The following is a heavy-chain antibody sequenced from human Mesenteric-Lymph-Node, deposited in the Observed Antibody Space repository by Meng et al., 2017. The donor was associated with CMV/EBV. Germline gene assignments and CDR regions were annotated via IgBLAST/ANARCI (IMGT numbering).Heavy chain of an antibody. V-gene: IGHV1-69*05. Sequence: SVKVSCKASGGTFSSYAISWVRQAPGQGLEWMGGTIPVLGPTNYAQKFQGRVTITTDDSRTTAYMELSSLRSEDTAVYYCARHIGGDGQRNYGMDVWGQGTTVTVSS. J-gene: IGHJ6*02. CDR3: ARHIGGDGQRNYGMDV. D-gene: IGHD1-26*01. CDR2: TIPVLGPT. CDR1: GGTFSSYA.